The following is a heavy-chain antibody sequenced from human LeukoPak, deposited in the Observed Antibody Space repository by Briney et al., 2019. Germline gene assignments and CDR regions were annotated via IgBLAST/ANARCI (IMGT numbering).Heavy chain of an antibody. D-gene: IGHD2-2*01. CDR1: GYSFNSQG. CDR3: ARDLHIVPAAFDY. Sequence: GASVKVSCKASGYSFNSQGMNWVRQAPGQGLEWMGWINTNTGNPTYAQGFTGRFVFSLDTSVSTAYLQISSLKAEDIAVYYCARDLHIVPAAFDYWGQGTLVTVSS. V-gene: IGHV7-4-1*02. J-gene: IGHJ4*02. CDR2: INTNTGNP.